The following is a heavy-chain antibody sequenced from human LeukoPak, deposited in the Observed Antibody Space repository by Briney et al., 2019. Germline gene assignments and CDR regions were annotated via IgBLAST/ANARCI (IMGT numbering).Heavy chain of an antibody. Sequence: ASVKVSCEASGYTFTSYYMHWVRQAPGQGLEWMGIINPSGGSTSYAQKFRGRVTMTRDTSTTTVYMELTSLKSDDTAVYYCARGKEMATITGGPDYWGQGTLVTVSS. CDR1: GYTFTSYY. J-gene: IGHJ4*02. V-gene: IGHV1-46*01. D-gene: IGHD5-24*01. CDR2: INPSGGST. CDR3: ARGKEMATITGGPDY.